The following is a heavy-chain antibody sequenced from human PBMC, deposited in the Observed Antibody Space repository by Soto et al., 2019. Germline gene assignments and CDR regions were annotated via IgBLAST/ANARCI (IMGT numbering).Heavy chain of an antibody. CDR1: GRSMSGYY. Sequence: SETLSLTCTVSGRSMSGYYWSWIRQPAGERLEWIGRIYTSGTTDFDPSLKGRVTMSVDTSKNQFSLKLTSVTAADTALYYCAREDYYDTGYYVVWGQGTQVTVSS. J-gene: IGHJ4*02. V-gene: IGHV4-4*07. CDR2: IYTSGTT. CDR3: AREDYYDTGYYVV. D-gene: IGHD3-9*01.